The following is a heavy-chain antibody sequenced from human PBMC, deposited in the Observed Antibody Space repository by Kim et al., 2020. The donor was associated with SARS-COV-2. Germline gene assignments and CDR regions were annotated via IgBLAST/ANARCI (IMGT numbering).Heavy chain of an antibody. CDR2: IYYSGST. CDR3: ARDNPSSAGAFDI. J-gene: IGHJ3*02. CDR1: GGSISSGGYY. Sequence: SETLSLTCTVSGGSISSGGYYWSWIRQHPGKDLEWIGYIYYSGSTYYNPSLKSRVTISVDTSKNQFSLKLSSVTAADTAVYYCARDNPSSAGAFDIWGQGTMVTVSS. D-gene: IGHD2-15*01. V-gene: IGHV4-31*03.